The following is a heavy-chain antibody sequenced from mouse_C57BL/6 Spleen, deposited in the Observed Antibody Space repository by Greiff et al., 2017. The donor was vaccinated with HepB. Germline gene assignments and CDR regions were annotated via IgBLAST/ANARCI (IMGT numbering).Heavy chain of an antibody. Sequence: QVQLQQPGAELVKPGASVKLSCKASGYTFTSYWMHWVKQRPGQGLEWIGMIHPNSGSTNDNEKFKSKATLTVDKSSSTAYMQHSSLTSEDSAVYYCARSDYGKVDWYFDVWGTGTTVTVSS. D-gene: IGHD2-1*01. CDR3: ARSDYGKVDWYFDV. V-gene: IGHV1-64*01. CDR2: IHPNSGST. J-gene: IGHJ1*03. CDR1: GYTFTSYW.